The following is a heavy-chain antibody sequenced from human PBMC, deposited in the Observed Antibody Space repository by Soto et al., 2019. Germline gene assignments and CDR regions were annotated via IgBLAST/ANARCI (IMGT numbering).Heavy chain of an antibody. CDR2: IYPGDSDT. J-gene: IGHJ3*02. Sequence: ESLKISCMGSGYSFTSYWIGWVRQMPGKGLERMGIIYPGDSDTRYSPSFQGQVTISADKSISTACLQWSSLKASDTAMYYCARPGYYDSSGQGAFDIWGQGTMVTVSS. V-gene: IGHV5-51*01. CDR3: ARPGYYDSSGQGAFDI. CDR1: GYSFTSYW. D-gene: IGHD3-22*01.